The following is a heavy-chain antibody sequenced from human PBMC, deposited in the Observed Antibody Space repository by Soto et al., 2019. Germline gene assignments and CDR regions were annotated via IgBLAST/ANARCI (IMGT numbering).Heavy chain of an antibody. D-gene: IGHD3-10*01. CDR3: AKNGAGRREDYYMDV. V-gene: IGHV3-30*18. CDR2: ISYDGSNK. CDR1: GFTFSSYG. J-gene: IGHJ6*03. Sequence: QVQLVESGGGVVQPGRSLRLSCAASGFTFSSYGMHWVRQAPGKGLEWVAVISYDGSNKYYADSVKGRFTTSRDNSKNTLYLQMNSLRVEDTAVYYCAKNGAGRREDYYMDVWGKGTTVTVSS.